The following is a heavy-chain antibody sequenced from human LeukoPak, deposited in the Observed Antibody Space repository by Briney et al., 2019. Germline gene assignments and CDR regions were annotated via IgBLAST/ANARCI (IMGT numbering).Heavy chain of an antibody. CDR1: GFTFSRYW. Sequence: GGSLRLPCAASGFTFSRYWMHWVRQAPGKGLVWVSRIDSDGSTTYADSVKGRLTISRDNAKNTLYLQMNSLRVEDTGVYYCARGGSGSLDYWGQGTLVTVSS. CDR2: IDSDGST. V-gene: IGHV3-74*03. CDR3: ARGGSGSLDY. D-gene: IGHD3-10*01. J-gene: IGHJ4*02.